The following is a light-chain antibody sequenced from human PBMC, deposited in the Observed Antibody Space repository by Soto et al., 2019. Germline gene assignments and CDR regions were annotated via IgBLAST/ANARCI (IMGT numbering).Light chain of an antibody. CDR3: QQYNNWPPWT. CDR1: QSVNNN. CDR2: GAS. J-gene: IGKJ1*01. Sequence: ETLMTQSPATLSVSPGERATLSCRASQSVNNNLAWYQQKLGQAPRVLIYGASTRATAIPARFSGSGSETEFTLTISSLQSEDSAVYYCQQYNNWPPWTFGQGTKVDIK. V-gene: IGKV3-15*01.